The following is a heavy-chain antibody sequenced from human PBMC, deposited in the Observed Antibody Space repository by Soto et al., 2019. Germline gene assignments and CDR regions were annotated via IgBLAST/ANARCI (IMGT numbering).Heavy chain of an antibody. CDR2: IKRAGSEQ. D-gene: IGHD2-2*03. Sequence: DVQLVESGGGLVQPGGSLRLSCAASGFTFSSYWMSWVRQAPGKGLEWVANIKRAGSEQYYVDSVKGRFTISRDNAKDSLYLQMNSLRAEDTAVYYCARAADGWLWGQGTTVTVSS. CDR3: ARAADGWL. V-gene: IGHV3-7*01. J-gene: IGHJ6*02. CDR1: GFTFSSYW.